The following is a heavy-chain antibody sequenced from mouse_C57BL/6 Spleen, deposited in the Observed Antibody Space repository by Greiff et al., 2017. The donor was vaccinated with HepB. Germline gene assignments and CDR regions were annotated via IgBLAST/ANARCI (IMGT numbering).Heavy chain of an antibody. V-gene: IGHV1-82*01. Sequence: QVQLQQSGPELVKPGASVKISCKASGYAFSSSWMNWVKQRPGKGLEWIGRIHPGDGDTNYNGKFKGKATLTADKSSSTAYMQLNSLTSEDSAVYYCARSDDYGGGYWYFDVWGTGTTVTVSS. D-gene: IGHD1-1*01. CDR1: GYAFSSSW. CDR3: ARSDDYGGGYWYFDV. CDR2: IHPGDGDT. J-gene: IGHJ1*03.